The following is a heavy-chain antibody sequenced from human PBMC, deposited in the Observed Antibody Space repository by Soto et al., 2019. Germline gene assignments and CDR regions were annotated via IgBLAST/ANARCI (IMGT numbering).Heavy chain of an antibody. CDR1: GYTFTTYG. CDR2: ISTYNGDT. D-gene: IGHD2-2*01. J-gene: IGHJ5*02. V-gene: IGHV1-18*01. CDR3: ARPYCSTTSCHNWFDP. Sequence: GASVKVSCKASGYTFTTYGISWVRQAPGQGLEWMGWISTYNGDTNYAQKLQGRVTMTTDTSTSTAYMELRSLRSDDTAVYYCARPYCSTTSCHNWFDPWGQGTLVTVS.